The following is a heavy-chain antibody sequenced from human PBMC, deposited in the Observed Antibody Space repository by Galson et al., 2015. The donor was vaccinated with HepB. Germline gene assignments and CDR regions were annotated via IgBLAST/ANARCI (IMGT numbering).Heavy chain of an antibody. CDR1: GFTFSSYG. Sequence: SLRLSCAASGFTFSSYGMHWVRQAPGKGLEWVAVIWYDGSNKYYADSVKGRFTISRDNSKNTLYLQMNSLRAEDTAVYYCAKDLENSCSTPTSCYPDYGMDVWGQGTTVTVSS. D-gene: IGHD2-2*01. CDR2: IWYDGSNK. CDR3: AKDLENSCSTPTSCYPDYGMDV. V-gene: IGHV3-33*06. J-gene: IGHJ6*02.